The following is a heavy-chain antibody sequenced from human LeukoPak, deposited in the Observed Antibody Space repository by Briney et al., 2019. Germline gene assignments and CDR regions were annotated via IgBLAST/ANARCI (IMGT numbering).Heavy chain of an antibody. CDR3: ATDLGSSWNRDY. Sequence: ATVKVSCKASGYIFNSYGISWVRQAPGQGLEWMGWISAYNGNTNYAQKFQGRVTMTEDTSTDTAYMELSSLRSEDTAVYYCATDLGSSWNRDYWGQGTLVTVSS. CDR1: GYIFNSYG. J-gene: IGHJ4*02. V-gene: IGHV1-18*01. D-gene: IGHD6-13*01. CDR2: ISAYNGNT.